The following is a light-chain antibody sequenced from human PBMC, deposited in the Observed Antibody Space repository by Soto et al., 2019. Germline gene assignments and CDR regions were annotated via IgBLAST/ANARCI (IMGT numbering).Light chain of an antibody. CDR2: DVS. Sequence: QSVLTEPGSVSGSPGQSITISCTGTSSDVGGYNYVSWYQQHPGKAPKLMIYDVSNRPSGVSNRFSGSKSGNTASLTISGLQAEDEADYYCSSYTSSSICVFGTGTKVTVL. V-gene: IGLV2-14*01. CDR1: SSDVGGYNY. CDR3: SSYTSSSICV. J-gene: IGLJ1*01.